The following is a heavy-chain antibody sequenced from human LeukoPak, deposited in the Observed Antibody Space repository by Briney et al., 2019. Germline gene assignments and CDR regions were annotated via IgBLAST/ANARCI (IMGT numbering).Heavy chain of an antibody. Sequence: PGGSLRLSCAASGFTFSDNWMSWVRQAPRQGLEWVANIKQDGSASFYADSVKGRFTISRDNAKNSLHLQMSSLRVEDTASYYCARGMSLADWGQGTTVTVSS. J-gene: IGHJ6*02. V-gene: IGHV3-7*01. CDR3: ARGMSLAD. CDR2: IKQDGSAS. CDR1: GFTFSDNW.